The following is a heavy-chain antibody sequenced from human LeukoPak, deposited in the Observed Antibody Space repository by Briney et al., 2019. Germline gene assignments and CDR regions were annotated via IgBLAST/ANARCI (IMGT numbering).Heavy chain of an antibody. J-gene: IGHJ3*02. CDR3: AKGRSYFIAFDI. Sequence: GGSLRLSCAASGFTFSSYGMHWVRQAPGKGLEWVAVISYDGSNKYYADSVKGRFTISRDNSKNTLYLQMNSLRAEDTAVYYCAKGRSYFIAFDIWGQGTMVTVSS. CDR2: ISYDGSNK. D-gene: IGHD1-26*01. CDR1: GFTFSSYG. V-gene: IGHV3-30*18.